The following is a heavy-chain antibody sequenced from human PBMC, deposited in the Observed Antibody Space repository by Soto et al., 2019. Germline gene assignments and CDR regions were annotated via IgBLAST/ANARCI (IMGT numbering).Heavy chain of an antibody. J-gene: IGHJ6*02. Sequence: SVKVSCKASGYTFTSYGISWVRHAPGQGLEWMGWISIYNGNTNYAQKPQGRVTMTTDTSTSTAYMELSRLRSDATAVYYCARGYDGSGRTDYYYYGMDVWGQVTTVTVTS. D-gene: IGHD3-10*01. CDR3: ARGYDGSGRTDYYYYGMDV. CDR2: ISIYNGNT. CDR1: GYTFTSYG. V-gene: IGHV1-18*01.